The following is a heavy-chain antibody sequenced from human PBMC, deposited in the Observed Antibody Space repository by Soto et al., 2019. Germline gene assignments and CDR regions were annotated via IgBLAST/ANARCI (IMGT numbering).Heavy chain of an antibody. CDR1: GFTFTSYA. CDR3: AKEGPVYYYDGSGYFDY. V-gene: IGHV3-23*01. CDR2: ISGSGNNT. D-gene: IGHD3-22*01. Sequence: EVQLLESGGGLLQPGDSLRLSCAACGFTFTSYAMSWVRQAPGKGLEWVSGISGSGNNTYYADSVKGRFTISRDNSKNTLYLQMNSLRAEDTAVYYCAKEGPVYYYDGSGYFDYWGQGTLVTVSS. J-gene: IGHJ4*02.